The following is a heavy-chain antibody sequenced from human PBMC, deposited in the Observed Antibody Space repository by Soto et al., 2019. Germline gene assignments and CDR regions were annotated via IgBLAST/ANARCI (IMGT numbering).Heavy chain of an antibody. D-gene: IGHD5-12*01. CDR3: AFTLQYSGYDRWRTFDI. Sequence: SETLSLTCTIPGGSIISSSYYWASIRQTPGKVLEWIGSIYYSGSTYYNPSLKSRVTISVDTSKNQFSLKLSSVTAADTAVYYYAFTLQYSGYDRWRTFDIWGQGTMVT. CDR1: GGSIISSSYY. V-gene: IGHV4-39*01. J-gene: IGHJ3*02. CDR2: IYYSGST.